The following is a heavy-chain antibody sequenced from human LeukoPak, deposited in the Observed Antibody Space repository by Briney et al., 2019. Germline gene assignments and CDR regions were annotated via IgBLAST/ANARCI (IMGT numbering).Heavy chain of an antibody. CDR1: GGSISSGGYS. V-gene: IGHV4-30-2*01. CDR2: IYHSGST. Sequence: PSQTLSLTCAVSGGSISSGGYSWSWIRQPPGKGLEWIGYIYHSGSTYYNPSLKSRVTISVDRSKNQFSLKLSSVTAADTAVYYCARAGGIVATIRNALDIWGQGTMVTVSS. J-gene: IGHJ3*02. D-gene: IGHD5-12*01. CDR3: ARAGGIVATIRNALDI.